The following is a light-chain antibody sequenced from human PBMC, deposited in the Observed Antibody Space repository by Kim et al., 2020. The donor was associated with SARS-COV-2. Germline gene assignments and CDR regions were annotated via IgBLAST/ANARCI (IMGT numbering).Light chain of an antibody. CDR3: QVWDSSSDHRV. Sequence: APGKTARITCGGNNIGSKNVHWYQQKPGQAPVLVIYYDSDRPSGIPERFSGSNSGTTATLTISRVEAGDEADYYCQVWDSSSDHRVFGGGTKLTVL. CDR2: YDS. V-gene: IGLV3-21*04. CDR1: NIGSKN. J-gene: IGLJ3*02.